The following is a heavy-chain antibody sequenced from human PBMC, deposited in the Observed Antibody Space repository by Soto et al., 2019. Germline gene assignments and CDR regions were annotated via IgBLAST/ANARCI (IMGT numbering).Heavy chain of an antibody. CDR2: ININRGDV. Sequence: QLQLVQSGAELKMPGASVKVSCKASGHSSTHNGISWVRRAPGQGLEWMGWININRGDVNHAPKFQGRVTLTTDTSTTTAYMEVRSLRLDDTAVYFCATDDMNRGRFDFWGHGTLVTVSS. V-gene: IGHV1-18*01. J-gene: IGHJ4*01. CDR1: GHSSTHNG. CDR3: ATDDMNRGRFDF.